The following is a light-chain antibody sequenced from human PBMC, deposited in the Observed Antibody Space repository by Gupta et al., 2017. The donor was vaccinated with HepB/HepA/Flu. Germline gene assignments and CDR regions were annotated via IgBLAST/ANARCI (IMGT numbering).Light chain of an antibody. V-gene: IGKV3-11*01. Sequence: EIVLTQSPATLSLSPGERATLSCRASQSVSSYLAWYQQKPGQAPRLLIYDASNRATAIPARFSGSASGTDFTLTISRLEPEDFAVYYCQQSYSWPRTFGQGTKLEIK. CDR2: DAS. CDR1: QSVSSY. CDR3: QQSYSWPRT. J-gene: IGKJ2*01.